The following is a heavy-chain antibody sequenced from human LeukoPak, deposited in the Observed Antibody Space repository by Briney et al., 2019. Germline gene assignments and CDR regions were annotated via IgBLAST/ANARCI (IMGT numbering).Heavy chain of an antibody. CDR2: IIPIFGTA. J-gene: IGHJ2*01. D-gene: IGHD6-13*01. V-gene: IGHV1-69*13. Sequence: SVKVSCKASGYTFTGYNVHWVRQAPGQGLEWMGGIIPIFGTANYAQKFQGRVTITADESTSTAYMELSSLRSEDTAVYYCARVGEGSSWHFDLWGRGTLVTVSS. CDR1: GYTFTGYN. CDR3: ARVGEGSSWHFDL.